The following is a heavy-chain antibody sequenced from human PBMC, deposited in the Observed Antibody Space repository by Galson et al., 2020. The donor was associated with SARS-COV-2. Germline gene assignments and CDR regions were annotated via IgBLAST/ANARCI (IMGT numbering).Heavy chain of an antibody. Sequence: SETLSLTCAVSGGSISSGGYSWSWIRQPPGKGLEWIGYIYHSGSTYYNPSLKSRVTISVDRSKNQFSLKLSSVTAADTAVYYCARVGSSSVEPWGQGTLVTVSS. D-gene: IGHD6-6*01. CDR3: ARVGSSSVEP. CDR1: GGSISSGGYS. J-gene: IGHJ5*02. CDR2: IYHSGST. V-gene: IGHV4-30-2*01.